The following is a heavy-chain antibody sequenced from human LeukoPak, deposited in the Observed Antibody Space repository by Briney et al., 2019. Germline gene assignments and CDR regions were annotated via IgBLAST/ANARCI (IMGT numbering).Heavy chain of an antibody. J-gene: IGHJ5*02. V-gene: IGHV3-30-3*01. CDR2: ISYDGSNK. CDR1: GFTFSSYA. Sequence: PGRSLRLSCAASGFTFSSYAMHWVRQAPGKGLEWVAVISYDGSNKYYADSVKGRFTISRDNAKNLLYLQMNSLRTEDTALYYCARGGTELVIPTSWGQGTLVTVSS. CDR3: ARGGTELVIPTS. D-gene: IGHD3-9*01.